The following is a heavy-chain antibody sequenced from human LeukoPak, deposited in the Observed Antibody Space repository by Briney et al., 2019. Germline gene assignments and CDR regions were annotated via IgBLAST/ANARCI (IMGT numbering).Heavy chain of an antibody. J-gene: IGHJ4*02. V-gene: IGHV4-34*01. D-gene: IGHD2-15*01. CDR1: GGSFSGYY. CDR2: INHSGST. CDR3: ARGRGYCSGGSCEPDY. Sequence: SETLSLTCAVYGGSFSGYYWSWIRQPPGKGLEWIGEINHSGSTNYNPSLKSRVTISVDTSKNQFSLKLSSVTAADTAVYYCARGRGYCSGGSCEPDYWGQGTLVTVSS.